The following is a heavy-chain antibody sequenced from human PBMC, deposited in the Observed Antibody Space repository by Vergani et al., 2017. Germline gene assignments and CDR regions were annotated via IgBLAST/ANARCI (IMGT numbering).Heavy chain of an antibody. CDR2: MNPNSGNT. D-gene: IGHD6-13*01. V-gene: IGHV1-8*01. CDR1: GYTFTSYD. J-gene: IGHJ6*02. CDR3: ATGQQRMDV. Sequence: QVQLVQSGAEVKKPGASVKVSCKASGYTFTSYDINWVRQATGQGLEWMGWMNPNSGNTGYAEKFQGRVTINADTATDTAYMELSSLRSEDTAVYYCATGQQRMDVWGQGTTVTVSS.